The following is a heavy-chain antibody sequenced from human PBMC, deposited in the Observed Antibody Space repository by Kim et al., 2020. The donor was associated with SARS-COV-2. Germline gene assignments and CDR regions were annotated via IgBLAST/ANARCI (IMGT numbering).Heavy chain of an antibody. Sequence: GESLKISCKASGYRFTHYWIGWVRQMPGKGLEWMGVIYPVDSDTKYGPSFQGQISISADKSLNTVYLQWSSLGASDNAIYYCARHYSGWPAHIDYWGQGTLVTASS. CDR3: ARHYSGWPAHIDY. CDR2: IYPVDSDT. J-gene: IGHJ4*02. V-gene: IGHV5-51*01. CDR1: GYRFTHYW. D-gene: IGHD5-12*01.